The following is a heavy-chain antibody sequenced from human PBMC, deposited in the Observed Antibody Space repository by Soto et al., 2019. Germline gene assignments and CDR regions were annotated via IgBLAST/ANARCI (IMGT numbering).Heavy chain of an antibody. D-gene: IGHD3-10*01. CDR1: GYIFSNYY. CDR3: ARRGMSKIGFDT. Sequence: QVQLVQSGAEVKKPGTSVKVSCKASGYIFSNYYMHWVRQAPGQGLEWMGVFNPSGDATHYAQSFQGGVSVTRDTSTSTVYMELSTLTSEDTAVYYCARRGMSKIGFDTWGQGTMVTVSS. J-gene: IGHJ3*02. CDR2: FNPSGDAT. V-gene: IGHV1-46*01.